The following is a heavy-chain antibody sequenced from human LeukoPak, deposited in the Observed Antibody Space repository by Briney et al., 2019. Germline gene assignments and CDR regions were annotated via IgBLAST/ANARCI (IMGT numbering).Heavy chain of an antibody. CDR1: GGSISSSSYY. CDR3: ARDLENGYNEDYFDY. V-gene: IGHV4-39*07. CDR2: IYYSGST. J-gene: IGHJ4*02. D-gene: IGHD5-24*01. Sequence: SETLSLTCTVSGGSISSSSYYWGWIRQPPGKGLGWIGSIYYSGSTYYNPSLKSRVTISVDTSKNQFSLKLSSVTAADTAVYYCARDLENGYNEDYFDYWGQGILVTVSS.